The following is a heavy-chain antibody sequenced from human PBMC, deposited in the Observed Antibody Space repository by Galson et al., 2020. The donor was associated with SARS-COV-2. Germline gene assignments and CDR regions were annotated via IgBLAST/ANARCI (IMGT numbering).Heavy chain of an antibody. CDR1: GYSISSGYY. Sequence: SETLSLTCAVSGYSISSGYYWGWIRQPPGKGLEWIGSIYHSGSTYYNPSLKSRVTISVDTSKNQFSLKLSSVTAADTAVYYCARHRASVGATGYWYFDLWGHGTLVTDSS. J-gene: IGHJ2*01. CDR2: IYHSGST. V-gene: IGHV4-38-2*01. CDR3: ARHRASVGATGYWYFDL. D-gene: IGHD1-26*01.